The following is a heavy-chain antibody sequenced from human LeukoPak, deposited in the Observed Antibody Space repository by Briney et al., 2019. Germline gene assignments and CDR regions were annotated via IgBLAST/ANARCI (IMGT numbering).Heavy chain of an antibody. CDR1: GDSVSSNSAA. V-gene: IGHV6-1*01. Sequence: PSQTLSLTCAISGDSVSSNSAAWNWIRQSPSRGLEWLGRTYYRSKWYNDYAVSVKSRITINPDTSKNQFSLQLNSVTPEDTAVYYCARDQAVAGKPDYWYFDLWGRGTLVTVSS. J-gene: IGHJ2*01. CDR2: TYYRSKWYN. CDR3: ARDQAVAGKPDYWYFDL. D-gene: IGHD6-19*01.